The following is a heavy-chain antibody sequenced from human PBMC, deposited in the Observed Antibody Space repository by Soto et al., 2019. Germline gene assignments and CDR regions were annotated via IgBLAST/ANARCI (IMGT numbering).Heavy chain of an antibody. V-gene: IGHV3-73*02. Sequence: EVQLVESGGGLVQPGGSLKLSCAASGFTFSGSSVHWVRQASGKGLEWVGRIRNKVHSYATAYAASVRGRFTISRDDSLNTKFLQVKSLNTEDTAVYYCISHSPEDMKRTWGQGTMVTVSS. CDR2: IRNKVHSYAT. CDR3: ISHSPEDMKRT. D-gene: IGHD2-15*01. CDR1: GFTFSGSS. J-gene: IGHJ4*02.